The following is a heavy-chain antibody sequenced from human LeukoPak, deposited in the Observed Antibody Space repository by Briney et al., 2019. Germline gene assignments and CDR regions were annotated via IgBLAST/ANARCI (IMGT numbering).Heavy chain of an antibody. Sequence: SETLSLTCTVSGGSISSSSYYWSWIRQPPGKGLEWIGYIYYSGSTNYNPSLKSRVTISVDTSKNQFSLKLSSVTAADTAVYYCARDGNGGNGDDAFDIWGQGTMVTVSS. CDR3: ARDGNGGNGDDAFDI. J-gene: IGHJ3*02. CDR1: GGSISSSSYY. V-gene: IGHV4-61*01. CDR2: IYYSGST. D-gene: IGHD4-23*01.